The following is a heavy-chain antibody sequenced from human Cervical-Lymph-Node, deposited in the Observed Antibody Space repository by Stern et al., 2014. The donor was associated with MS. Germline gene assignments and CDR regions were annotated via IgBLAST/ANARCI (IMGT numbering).Heavy chain of an antibody. Sequence: QVQLQESGPGLVKPSQTLSLTCTVSGGSISSGGYYWSWIRQHPGKGLEWIGPIYYSGSTYYNPSLKSRVTISVDTSKNQFSLKLSSVTAADTAVYYCARVSYDFWSGYYVFDYWGQGTLVTVSS. V-gene: IGHV4-31*03. CDR3: ARVSYDFWSGYYVFDY. CDR1: GGSISSGGYY. J-gene: IGHJ4*02. CDR2: IYYSGST. D-gene: IGHD3-3*01.